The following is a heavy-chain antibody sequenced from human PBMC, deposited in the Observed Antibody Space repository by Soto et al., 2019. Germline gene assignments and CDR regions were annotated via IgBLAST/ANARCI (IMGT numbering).Heavy chain of an antibody. Sequence: EVQVVESGGGLVQPGGSLRLSCAASAFTFSSYWMTWVRQAPGKGLEWVANINEDGTEKYHVDSVKGRFTISRDNAKKSLYLQMNSLRAEDTAVYYCAGGVYHLDNWGQGTLVTVSS. CDR1: AFTFSSYW. V-gene: IGHV3-7*05. CDR2: INEDGTEK. D-gene: IGHD2-2*01. CDR3: AGGVYHLDN. J-gene: IGHJ4*02.